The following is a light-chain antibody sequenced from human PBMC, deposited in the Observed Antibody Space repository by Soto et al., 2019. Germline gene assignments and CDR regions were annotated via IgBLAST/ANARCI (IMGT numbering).Light chain of an antibody. CDR3: KQYNGNSRLT. CDR1: QNIRSW. CDR2: SAS. V-gene: IGKV1-5*03. J-gene: IGKJ4*01. Sequence: DIQMTQYPSTLSASIGDRVTITCRASQNIRSWVAWYQQKPGKAPDLLIYSASGLESGVPSRFSGSGFGTEFTLIMSSLHPEEFATCLCKQYNGNSRLTFGRGTKVEI.